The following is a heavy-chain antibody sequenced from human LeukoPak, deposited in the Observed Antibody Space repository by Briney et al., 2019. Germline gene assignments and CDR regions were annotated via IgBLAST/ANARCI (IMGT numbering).Heavy chain of an antibody. J-gene: IGHJ4*02. D-gene: IGHD5-18*01. CDR2: INHSVST. CDR1: GGSFSGYY. CDR3: ARTRGYSYEAVFDY. Sequence: PSETLSLTCDVYGGSFYGGSFSGYYWSWIRQPPEKGLEWIGEINHSVSTYYNPSLKSRVTISVDRSKNQFSLKLSSVTAADTAVYYCARTRGYSYEAVFDYWGQGTLVTVSS. V-gene: IGHV4-34*01.